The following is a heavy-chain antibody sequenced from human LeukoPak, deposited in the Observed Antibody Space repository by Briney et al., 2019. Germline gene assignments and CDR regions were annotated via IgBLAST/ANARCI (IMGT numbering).Heavy chain of an antibody. V-gene: IGHV1-46*01. Sequence: ASVKVSCKASGYTFTGYYIHWVRQAPGQGLEWMGIINPSGGSTRYAQKFQGSVTMTRDTSTNAVYMELSSLRFEDTAVYYCARDRSALYFGEIFPPSYYYGLDVWGQGTTVTVSS. D-gene: IGHD3-10*01. CDR1: GYTFTGYY. J-gene: IGHJ6*02. CDR2: INPSGGST. CDR3: ARDRSALYFGEIFPPSYYYGLDV.